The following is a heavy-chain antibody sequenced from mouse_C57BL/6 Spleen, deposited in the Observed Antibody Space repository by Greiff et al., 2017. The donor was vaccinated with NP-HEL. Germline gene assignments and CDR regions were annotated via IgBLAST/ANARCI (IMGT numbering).Heavy chain of an antibody. CDR1: GYAFSSYW. CDR3: ARGTHYCGSSSWYFDD. CDR2: IYPGDGDT. Sequence: QVQLKQSGAELVKPGASVKISCKASGYAFSSYWMNWVKQRPGKGLAWIGQIYPGDGDTNYNGKFKGKATLTADKSSSTAYMQLSSLTSEDSAVYFCARGTHYCGSSSWYFDDWGTGTTVTVSS. D-gene: IGHD1-1*01. J-gene: IGHJ1*03. V-gene: IGHV1-80*01.